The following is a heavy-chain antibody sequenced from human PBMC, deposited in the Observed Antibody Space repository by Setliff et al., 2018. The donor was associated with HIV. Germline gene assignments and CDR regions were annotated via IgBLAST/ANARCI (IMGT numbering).Heavy chain of an antibody. Sequence: ASVKVSCKASGHSFTTYFLHWVRQAPGQGLEWMGMINPSGGEPTYAQNFQGRVTMSRDTSTNTVYMELSSLRSEDTAVYYCARDHIAARSVDYWGQGTLVTVSS. CDR3: ARDHIAARSVDY. J-gene: IGHJ4*02. CDR1: GHSFTTYF. D-gene: IGHD6-6*01. CDR2: INPSGGEP. V-gene: IGHV1-46*01.